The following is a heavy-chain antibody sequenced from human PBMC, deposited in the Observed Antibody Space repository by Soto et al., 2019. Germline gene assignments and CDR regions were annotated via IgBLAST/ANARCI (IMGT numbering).Heavy chain of an antibody. D-gene: IGHD5-18*01. CDR2: ISSSGSTI. V-gene: IGHV3-48*03. J-gene: IGHJ6*02. CDR1: GFTFSSYE. CDR3: AREMLQLWSYYYGMDV. Sequence: GGSLRLSCAASGFTFSSYEMNWVRQAPGKGLEWVSYISSSGSTIYYADSVKGRCTSSRDNATNSLYLKMNSLGDEDTAVYYCAREMLQLWSYYYGMDVWGQGTTVTVSS.